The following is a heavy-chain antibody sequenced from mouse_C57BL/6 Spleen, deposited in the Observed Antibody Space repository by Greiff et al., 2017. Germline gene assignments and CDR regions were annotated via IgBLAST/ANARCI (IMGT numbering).Heavy chain of an antibody. CDR1: GFNIKDDY. D-gene: IGHD1-1*01. CDR2: IDPENGDT. V-gene: IGHV14-4*01. Sequence: VQLQQPGAELVRPGASVKLSCTASGFNIKDDYMHWVKQRPEQGLEWIGWIDPENGDTEYASKFQGKATITADTSSNTAYLQLSSLTSEDTAVYYCTTGVRSSYFDYWGQGTTLTVSS. CDR3: TTGVRSSYFDY. J-gene: IGHJ2*01.